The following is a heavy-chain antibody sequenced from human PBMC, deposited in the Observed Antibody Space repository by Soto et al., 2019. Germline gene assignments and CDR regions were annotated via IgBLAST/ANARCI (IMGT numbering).Heavy chain of an antibody. V-gene: IGHV3-23*01. J-gene: IGHJ4*02. CDR3: AKTPSPVLLWFGELLTTYFDY. Sequence: GGSLRLSCASSGFTFISYAMIWVRQAPGKGLEWVSAISGSGGSTYYADSVKGRFTISRDNSKNTLYLQMNSLRAEDTAVYYCAKTPSPVLLWFGELLTTYFDYWGQGTLVTVSS. CDR2: ISGSGGST. D-gene: IGHD3-10*01. CDR1: GFTFISYA.